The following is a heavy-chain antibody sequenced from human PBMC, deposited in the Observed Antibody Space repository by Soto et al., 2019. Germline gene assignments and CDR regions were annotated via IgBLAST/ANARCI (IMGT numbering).Heavy chain of an antibody. Sequence: SETLSLTCTVAGRSISSSSHYWGWVRQPPGKGREWIGSIYYTRHTYSNPALKSGDTMSIDTTQTNYSLTLSSVTAADTAVYYCARHGDLVGYCTISSCHGSQYYATDVWGQGTAVTVSS. CDR3: ARHGDLVGYCTISSCHGSQYYATDV. V-gene: IGHV4-39*01. J-gene: IGHJ6*02. D-gene: IGHD2-2*01. CDR1: GRSISSSSHY. CDR2: IYYTRHT.